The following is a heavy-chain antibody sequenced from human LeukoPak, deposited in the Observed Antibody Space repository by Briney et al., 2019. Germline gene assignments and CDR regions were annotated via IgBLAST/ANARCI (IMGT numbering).Heavy chain of an antibody. CDR1: GFTFSSYA. CDR3: AKALGGSGSYRNWFDP. Sequence: GGSLRLSCAASGFTFSSYAMSWVRQAPGKGLEWVSSISGSGGSTDYADSVKGRFTISRDNSKNTLFLQMNSLRAEDTAVYYCAKALGGSGSYRNWFDPWGQGTLVTVSS. CDR2: ISGSGGST. V-gene: IGHV3-23*01. J-gene: IGHJ5*02. D-gene: IGHD1-26*01.